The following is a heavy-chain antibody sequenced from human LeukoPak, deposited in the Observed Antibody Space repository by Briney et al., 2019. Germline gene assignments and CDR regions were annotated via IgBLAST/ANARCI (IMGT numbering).Heavy chain of an antibody. Sequence: ASVKVSCKASGYTFTGYYMNWVRQAPGQGLEWMGWINPNSGGTNYAQKFQGRVTMTRDTSISTAYMELSRLRSDGTAVYYCARVRGGRGSYYFDNWGQGTLVTVSS. V-gene: IGHV1-2*02. CDR3: ARVRGGRGSYYFDN. CDR2: INPNSGGT. D-gene: IGHD1-26*01. CDR1: GYTFTGYY. J-gene: IGHJ4*02.